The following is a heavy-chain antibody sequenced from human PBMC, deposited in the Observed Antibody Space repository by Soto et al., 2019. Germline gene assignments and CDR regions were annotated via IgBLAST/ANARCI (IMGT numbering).Heavy chain of an antibody. CDR2: ISSSSSYI. V-gene: IGHV3-21*01. D-gene: IGHD5-18*01. CDR3: ARAAGYSYGYYYGMDV. Sequence: VGSLRLSCAASGFTFSSYSMNWVRQAPGKGLEWVSSISSSSSYIYYADSVKGRFTISRDNAKNSLYLQMNSLRAEDTAVYYCARAAGYSYGYYYGMDVWGQGTTVTVSS. J-gene: IGHJ6*02. CDR1: GFTFSSYS.